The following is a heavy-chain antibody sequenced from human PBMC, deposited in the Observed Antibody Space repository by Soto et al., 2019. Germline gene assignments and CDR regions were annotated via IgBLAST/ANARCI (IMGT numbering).Heavy chain of an antibody. J-gene: IGHJ4*02. V-gene: IGHV3-74*01. CDR3: ARGYSSGPDY. Sequence: PGGSLRLSCAASGFTFSNHWMHWVRQAPGKGLVWVSRINSDGSTTTYADSVKGRFTISRDNAKNTLYLQLNSLRAEDTALYYCARGYSSGPDYWGQGTLVTVPS. CDR2: INSDGSTT. CDR1: GFTFSNHW. D-gene: IGHD6-19*01.